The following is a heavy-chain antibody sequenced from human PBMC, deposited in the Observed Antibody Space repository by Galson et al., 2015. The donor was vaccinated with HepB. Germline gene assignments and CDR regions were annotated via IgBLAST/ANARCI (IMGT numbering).Heavy chain of an antibody. J-gene: IGHJ2*01. V-gene: IGHV3-11*06. Sequence: SLRLSCAASGFTFSDYYMTWIRQAPGRGLEWVSYISTSSDYTNYADSVKGRFTISRDNAKKSLYLQMNSLRAEDSAVYYCARDVVIDCGANCYLTFDLWGRGTLVTVSS. D-gene: IGHD2-21*02. CDR1: GFTFSDYY. CDR2: ISTSSDYT. CDR3: ARDVVIDCGANCYLTFDL.